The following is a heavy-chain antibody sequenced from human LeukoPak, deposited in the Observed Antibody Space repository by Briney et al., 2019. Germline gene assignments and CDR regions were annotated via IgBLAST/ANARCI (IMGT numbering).Heavy chain of an antibody. V-gene: IGHV3-21*01. CDR1: GFTFSSYS. CDR3: TRRYNYDSSGYYYVRDAFDI. J-gene: IGHJ3*02. Sequence: GGSLRLSCAASGFTFSSYSMNWVRQAPGKGLEWVSSISSSSSYIYYADSVKGRFTISRDNAKNSLYLQMNSLRAEDTAVYYCTRRYNYDSSGYYYVRDAFDIWGQGTMVTVSS. CDR2: ISSSSSYI. D-gene: IGHD3-22*01.